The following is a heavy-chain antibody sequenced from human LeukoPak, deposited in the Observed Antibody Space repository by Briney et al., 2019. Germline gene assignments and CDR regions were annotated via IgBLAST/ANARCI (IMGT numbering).Heavy chain of an antibody. J-gene: IGHJ3*01. CDR1: GFTVDDYA. V-gene: IGHV3-9*01. CDR2: ISWISGSI. Sequence: PGGSLRLSCAASGFTVDDYAMHWVRPAPGKGLEWVSGISWISGSIPYAAPVKGRFTLSRDNAKNSLYLQMISLRAEDTALYYCAKDNYYDSSGYLNHWGQGTMVTVSS. CDR3: AKDNYYDSSGYLNH. D-gene: IGHD3-22*01.